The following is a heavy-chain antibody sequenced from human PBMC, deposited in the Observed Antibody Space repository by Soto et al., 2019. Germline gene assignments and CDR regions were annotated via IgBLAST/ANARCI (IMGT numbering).Heavy chain of an antibody. J-gene: IGHJ5*02. CDR1: GYSFTSYW. V-gene: IGHV5-51*01. CDR3: ARHSLGGYGQFHWFDP. D-gene: IGHD5-12*01. Sequence: EVQLVQSGAEVKKPGESLKISCKGSGYSFTSYWIGWVRQMPGKGLEWMGIIYPGDSDTRYSPSFQGQVTISADKSIXNAYLQWSSLKASDTAMYYCARHSLGGYGQFHWFDPWGQGTLVTVSS. CDR2: IYPGDSDT.